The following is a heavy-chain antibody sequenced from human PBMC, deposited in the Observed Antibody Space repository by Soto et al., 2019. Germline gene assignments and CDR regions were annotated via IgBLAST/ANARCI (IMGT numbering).Heavy chain of an antibody. D-gene: IGHD2-2*01. CDR2: ISYDGSNN. CDR1: GFTFSSYG. CDR3: AKDRTSRYGMGV. J-gene: IGHJ6*02. Sequence: QVQLVESGGGVVQPGRSLRPSCAAFGFTFSSYGMHWVRQAPGKGRGWVAVISYDGSNNYYENSGKGRVTISTDNSKNTLYLQVNSLRDEETGVYYCAKDRTSRYGMGVWGQGTTVTLSS. V-gene: IGHV3-30*18.